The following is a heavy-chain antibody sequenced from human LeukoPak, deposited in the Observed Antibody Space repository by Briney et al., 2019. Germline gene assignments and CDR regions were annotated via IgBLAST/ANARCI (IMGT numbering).Heavy chain of an antibody. Sequence: SETLSLTCTVSGGSISSYYWSWIRQPPGKGLEWIGYIYYSGSTNYNPSLKSRVTISVDTSKNQFSLKLSSVTAADTAVYYCARGVDYGDYVWAFDIWGQGTMATVSS. J-gene: IGHJ3*02. V-gene: IGHV4-59*01. CDR1: GGSISSYY. CDR3: ARGVDYGDYVWAFDI. CDR2: IYYSGST. D-gene: IGHD4-17*01.